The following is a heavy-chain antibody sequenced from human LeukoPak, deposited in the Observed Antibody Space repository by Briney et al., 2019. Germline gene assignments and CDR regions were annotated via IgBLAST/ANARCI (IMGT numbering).Heavy chain of an antibody. CDR3: ARGIYLSLIVVVTASDY. Sequence: GGSLRLSCSASGFTFSSYAMHWVRQAPGKGLVGLAVISYDGSNKYYANSVKGRFTISRDNSENMMYLQMNSLRADDTAVYYCARGIYLSLIVVVTASDYWGQGTLVTVSS. CDR1: GFTFSSYA. CDR2: ISYDGSNK. J-gene: IGHJ4*02. V-gene: IGHV3-30-3*01. D-gene: IGHD2-21*02.